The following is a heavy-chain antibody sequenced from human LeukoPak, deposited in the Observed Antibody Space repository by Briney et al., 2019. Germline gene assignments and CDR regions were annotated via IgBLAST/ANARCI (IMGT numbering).Heavy chain of an antibody. Sequence: GGSLRLSCAVSGFTFSNYAMNWVRQAPGKGLEWVSGISGSGGSTYYADSVKGRFTISRDNSKNTLYLQMNSLRAEDTAAYYCAKDALPISEDWFDSWGQGTLVTVSS. CDR2: ISGSGGST. CDR3: AKDALPISEDWFDS. V-gene: IGHV3-23*01. J-gene: IGHJ5*01. CDR1: GFTFSNYA. D-gene: IGHD3-9*01.